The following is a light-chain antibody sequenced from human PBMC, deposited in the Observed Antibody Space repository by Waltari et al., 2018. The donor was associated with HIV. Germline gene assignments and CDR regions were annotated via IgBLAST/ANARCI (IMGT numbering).Light chain of an antibody. Sequence: QSALTQPASLSGSPGQSVTVSCSGSCKDLGAYDYVSWFQQHPDKAPQLIIFEVPKRPSGSSVRFSAAKSGNTASLTISGLHPEDEADYFCCSYTSSDTWVFGGGTKVTVL. V-gene: IGLV2-14*01. J-gene: IGLJ3*02. CDR3: CSYTSSDTWV. CDR2: EVP. CDR1: CKDLGAYDY.